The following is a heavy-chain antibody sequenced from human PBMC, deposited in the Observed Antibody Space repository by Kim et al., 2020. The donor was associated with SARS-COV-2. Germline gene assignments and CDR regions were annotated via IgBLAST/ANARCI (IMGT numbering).Heavy chain of an antibody. Sequence: SVKVSCKASGGTFSSYAISWVRQAPGQGLEWMGGIIPIFGTANYAQKFQGRVTITADESTSTAYMELSSLRSEDTAVYYCARGAYGAYYYGSGPFDYWGQGTLVTVSS. D-gene: IGHD3-10*01. CDR1: GGTFSSYA. J-gene: IGHJ4*02. V-gene: IGHV1-69*13. CDR2: IIPIFGTA. CDR3: ARGAYGAYYYGSGPFDY.